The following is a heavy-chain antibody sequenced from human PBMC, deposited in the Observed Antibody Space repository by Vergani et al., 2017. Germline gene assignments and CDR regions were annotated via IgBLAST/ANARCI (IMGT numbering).Heavy chain of an antibody. J-gene: IGHJ4*02. V-gene: IGHV1-2*02. D-gene: IGHD2-2*01. CDR3: ARVGTSSNRDYFDY. CDR1: GYTFTDYF. Sequence: QVQLVQSGAEVKKPGASVKVSCKASGYTFTDYFMHWVRQAPGQGLEWMGRINPNSGGTNYAQKFQGRVTMTRDTSISTAYMELRNLRSDETAVYYCARVGTSSNRDYFDYWGQGTLGNVSS. CDR2: INPNSGGT.